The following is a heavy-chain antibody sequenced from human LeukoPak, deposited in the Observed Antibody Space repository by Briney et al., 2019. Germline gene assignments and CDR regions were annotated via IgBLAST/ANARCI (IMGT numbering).Heavy chain of an antibody. CDR2: ISGSGVST. J-gene: IGHJ4*02. CDR3: AKDLSGISSTGRTFDY. CDR1: GFTFSTYA. V-gene: IGHV3-23*01. Sequence: GGSLRLSCAASGFTFSTYAMSWVRQAPGKGLEWVSAISGSGVSTYYADSVKGPFTISRDNSKNTLYLQMNSLRAQDTAVYYCAKDLSGISSTGRTFDYWGQGTLVTVSS. D-gene: IGHD1-1*01.